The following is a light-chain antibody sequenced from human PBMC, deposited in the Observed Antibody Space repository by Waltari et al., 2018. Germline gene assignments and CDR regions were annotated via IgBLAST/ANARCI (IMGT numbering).Light chain of an antibody. Sequence: QAAPTQPPSVSGSPGQSVTISCTGTSSDIGYYNAVSWYQQHPGKAPKLMCYEVSKRPSGVSDHFSVSKSGNTASLTISGLQAEYEADYYCSSYAGSNTYIFGAGTRLTVL. V-gene: IGLV2-11*01. CDR3: SSYAGSNTYI. J-gene: IGLJ1*01. CDR2: EVS. CDR1: SSDIGYYNA.